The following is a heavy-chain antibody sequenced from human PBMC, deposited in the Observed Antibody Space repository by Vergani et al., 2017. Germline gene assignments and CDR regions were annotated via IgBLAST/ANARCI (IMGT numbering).Heavy chain of an antibody. CDR2: IYPGDSDT. Sequence: EVQLVQSGAEVKKPGESLKISCKGSGYSFTSYWIGWVRQMPGKGLEWMGIIYPGDSDTRYSPSFQGQVTISADKSISTAYLQWSSLKASDTAMYYCARLKKGTVTTSNSFDIWGQGTMVTVSS. CDR1: GYSFTSYW. J-gene: IGHJ3*02. CDR3: ARLKKGTVTTSNSFDI. V-gene: IGHV5-51*03. D-gene: IGHD4-17*01.